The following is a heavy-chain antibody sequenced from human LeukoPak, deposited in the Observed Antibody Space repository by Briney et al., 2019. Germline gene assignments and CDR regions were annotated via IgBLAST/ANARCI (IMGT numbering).Heavy chain of an antibody. CDR1: GGSISNSYYY. Sequence: SETLSLTCHVSGGSISNSYYYWAWIRQPPGKGLEWVASVYHIGSTYYNPSLTSRLITSVDTSKNQFSLNVTSVTAADTAVYNCARHYTQTTHLDNRGQGILVTVSS. CDR2: VYHIGST. D-gene: IGHD1-14*01. CDR3: ARHYTQTTHLDN. J-gene: IGHJ4*02. V-gene: IGHV4-39*01.